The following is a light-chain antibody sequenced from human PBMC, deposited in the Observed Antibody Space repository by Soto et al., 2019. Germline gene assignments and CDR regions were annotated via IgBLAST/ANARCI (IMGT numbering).Light chain of an antibody. CDR3: QQYKTYPYS. V-gene: IGKV1-5*01. J-gene: IGKJ2*01. CDR2: DAS. CDR1: QSISSW. Sequence: DIQMTQSPSTLSASVGGRVTITCRASQSISSWLAWYQQKPGKAPKLLIYDASTLESGVPSKFSGSVSGTEFTLTISSLQPDDFVTYYCQQYKTYPYSCGQGTKLEIK.